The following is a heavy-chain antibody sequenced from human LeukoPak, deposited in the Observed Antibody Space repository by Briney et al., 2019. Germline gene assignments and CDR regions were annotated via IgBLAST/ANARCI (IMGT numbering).Heavy chain of an antibody. D-gene: IGHD6-19*01. CDR2: ISSSSTI. CDR3: ASAYSSGWYGDY. J-gene: IGHJ4*02. CDR1: RFTFSGYS. V-gene: IGHV3-48*02. Sequence: GGSLRLSCTASRFTFSGYSMNWVRQAPGKGLEWVAYISSSSTIYYADSVKGRFTISRDNAKMSLYLQMNSLRDEDTAVYYCASAYSSGWYGDYWGQGSLVTVSS.